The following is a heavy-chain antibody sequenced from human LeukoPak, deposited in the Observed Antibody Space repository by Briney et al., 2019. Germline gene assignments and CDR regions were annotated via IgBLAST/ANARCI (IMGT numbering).Heavy chain of an antibody. CDR3: TRGGITMVRGVLIDY. V-gene: IGHV3-49*04. J-gene: IGHJ4*02. D-gene: IGHD3-10*01. CDR1: GFTFGDYA. Sequence: GGSLRLSCTASGFTFGDYAMSWVRQAPGKGLEWVGFIRSKAYGGTTEYAASVKGRFTISRDDSKSIAYLQMNSLKTEDTAVYYCTRGGITMVRGVLIDYWGQGTLVTVSS. CDR2: IRSKAYGGTT.